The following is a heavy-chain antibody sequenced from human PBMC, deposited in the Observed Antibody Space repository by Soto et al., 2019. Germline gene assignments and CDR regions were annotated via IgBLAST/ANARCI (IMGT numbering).Heavy chain of an antibody. Sequence: GGSLRLSCAASGFTFSSYAMSWVRQAPGKGLEWVSAISGSGGSTYYADSVKGRFTISRDNSKNTLYLQMNSLRAEDTAVYYCAKALQGIPYYDFWSGQKSEYYYGMDVWGQGTTVTVSS. D-gene: IGHD3-3*01. J-gene: IGHJ6*02. CDR3: AKALQGIPYYDFWSGQKSEYYYGMDV. V-gene: IGHV3-23*01. CDR1: GFTFSSYA. CDR2: ISGSGGST.